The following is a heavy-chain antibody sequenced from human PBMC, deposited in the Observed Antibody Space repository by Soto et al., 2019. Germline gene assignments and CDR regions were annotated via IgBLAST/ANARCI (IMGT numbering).Heavy chain of an antibody. CDR1: GYSFTSYW. D-gene: IGHD6-13*01. CDR3: ARRLIAAAANLDYFDY. J-gene: IGHJ4*02. V-gene: IGHV5-10-1*01. Sequence: PGESLKISCKGSGYSFTSYWSSWVRQMPGKGLEWMGRIDPSDSYTNYSPSFQGHVTISADKSISTAYLQWSSLKASDTAMYYCARRLIAAAANLDYFDYWGQGTLVTVSS. CDR2: IDPSDSYT.